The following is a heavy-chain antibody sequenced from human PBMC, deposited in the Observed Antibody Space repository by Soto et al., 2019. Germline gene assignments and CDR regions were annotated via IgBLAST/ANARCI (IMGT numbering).Heavy chain of an antibody. Sequence: PGGSLRLSCAASGLTFSTYGMSWVRQAPGKGLEWVSVISGSGGTTYYADSVKGRFTISRDNSKNTLYVQMNSLRAEDTAIYYCAKVRESAAAGHFDYWGQGTLVTVSS. CDR3: AKVRESAAAGHFDY. V-gene: IGHV3-23*01. D-gene: IGHD6-13*01. J-gene: IGHJ4*02. CDR2: ISGSGGTT. CDR1: GLTFSTYG.